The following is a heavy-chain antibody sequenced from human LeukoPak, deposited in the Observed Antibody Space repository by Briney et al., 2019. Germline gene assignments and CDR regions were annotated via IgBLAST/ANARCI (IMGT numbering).Heavy chain of an antibody. D-gene: IGHD2-15*01. V-gene: IGHV1-18*01. CDR3: ARDPRAATGFYYYYGMDV. Sequence: GASVKVSCKASGYTFTSYGISWVRQAPGQGLEWMGWISAYNGNTNYAQKLQGRVTMTTDTSTSTAYMELRSLRSDDTAVYYCARDPRAATGFYYYYGMDVWGQGTTVTVSS. CDR1: GYTFTSYG. CDR2: ISAYNGNT. J-gene: IGHJ6*02.